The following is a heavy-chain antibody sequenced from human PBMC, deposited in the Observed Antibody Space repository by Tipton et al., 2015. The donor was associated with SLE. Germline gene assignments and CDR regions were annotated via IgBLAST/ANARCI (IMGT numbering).Heavy chain of an antibody. CDR1: GGTFSSYA. CDR2: IIPIFGTA. J-gene: IGHJ6*03. Sequence: QSGPEVKKPGSSGKVSCKASGGTFSSYAISWVRQAPGQGLEWMGGIIPIFGTANYAQKFQGRVTITTDESTSTAYMELSSLRSEDTAVYYCARVSGYSYAKGYYMDVWGKGTTVTVSS. V-gene: IGHV1-69*05. CDR3: ARVSGYSYAKGYYMDV. D-gene: IGHD5-18*01.